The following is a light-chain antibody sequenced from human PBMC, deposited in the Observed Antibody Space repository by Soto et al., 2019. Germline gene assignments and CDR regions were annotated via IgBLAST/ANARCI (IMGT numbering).Light chain of an antibody. CDR1: QGIRNY. Sequence: DIQMTQSPSSLSASVGDRVTITCRASQGIRNYLAWYQQKPGKVPKPLISAASTLRSGVPSRFSGSGSGTDFTLTVSSLQPEDVATYYCQKYDSAPFTFGPG. J-gene: IGKJ3*01. CDR2: AAS. V-gene: IGKV1-27*01. CDR3: QKYDSAPFT.